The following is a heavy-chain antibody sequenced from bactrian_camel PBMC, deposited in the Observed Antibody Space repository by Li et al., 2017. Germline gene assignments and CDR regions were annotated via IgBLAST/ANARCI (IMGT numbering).Heavy chain of an antibody. V-gene: IGHV3S25*01. CDR3: VRREDGLGTALLGY. J-gene: IGHJ6*01. D-gene: IGHD5*01. Sequence: QLVESGGGSVQPGGSLRLSCAAPGFTFSIYWMYWVRQAPGKGLEWVSTINNGGGYTYYADSMKGRFTISRDNAKNTVYLQMNSLKPEDTAVYYCVRREDGLGTALLGYWGQGTQVTVS. CDR2: INNGGGYT. CDR1: GFTFSIYW.